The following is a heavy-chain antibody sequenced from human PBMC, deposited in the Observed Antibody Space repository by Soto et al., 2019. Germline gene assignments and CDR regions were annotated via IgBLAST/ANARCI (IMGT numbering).Heavy chain of an antibody. Sequence: ASVKVSCKASGYTFTRYYMHWVRQAPGQGLEWMGMINPSGGSTTYAQNFQGRVTMTRDTSTSTIYMDLSSLRSGDTAVYYCTRTLTPNPAEYFQYWGQGTLVTVSS. V-gene: IGHV1-46*03. CDR1: GYTFTRYY. CDR3: TRTLTPNPAEYFQY. D-gene: IGHD3-16*01. CDR2: INPSGGST. J-gene: IGHJ1*01.